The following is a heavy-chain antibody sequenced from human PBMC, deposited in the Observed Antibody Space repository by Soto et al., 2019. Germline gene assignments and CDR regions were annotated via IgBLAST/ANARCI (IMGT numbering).Heavy chain of an antibody. CDR3: ARDFRHRDQFDY. Sequence: QVQLVQSGAEVKKPGSSVKVSCKASGGTFSSYAISWVRQAPGQGLEWMGGIIPIVGTANYAQKFQGRVTITADESTSTAYMELSSLRSEYTTVYYCARDFRHRDQFDYWGQGTLVTVSS. J-gene: IGHJ4*02. CDR2: IIPIVGTA. V-gene: IGHV1-69*01. CDR1: GGTFSSYA.